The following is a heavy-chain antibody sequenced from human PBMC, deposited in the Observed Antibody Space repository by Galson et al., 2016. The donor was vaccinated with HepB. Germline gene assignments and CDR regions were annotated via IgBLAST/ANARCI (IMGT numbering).Heavy chain of an antibody. CDR3: ARSESYYYDSSGYQIDY. D-gene: IGHD3-22*01. J-gene: IGHJ4*02. CDR1: GFILSSYA. V-gene: IGHV3-21*01. CDR2: ISSSSSYI. Sequence: SLRLSCAASGFILSSYAMSWVRQAPGKGLEWVSSISSSSSYIYYADSVKGRFTISRDNAKNSLYLQMNSLRAEDTAVYYCARSESYYYDSSGYQIDYWGQGTLVTVSS.